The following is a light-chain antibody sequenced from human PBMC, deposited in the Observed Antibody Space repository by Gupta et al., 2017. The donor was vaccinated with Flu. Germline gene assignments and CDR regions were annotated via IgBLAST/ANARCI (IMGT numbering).Light chain of an antibody. CDR2: MTS. Sequence: PSTLSASVGDRVTIACRASQSSTGWLAWYQQKPGKAPKLLIYMTSSLASGVPSRFSGSGSGTEFTLTISSLQPDDFATYYCQQDNSYTGTFGQGTKVEIK. CDR3: QQDNSYTGT. V-gene: IGKV1-5*03. J-gene: IGKJ1*01. CDR1: QSSTGW.